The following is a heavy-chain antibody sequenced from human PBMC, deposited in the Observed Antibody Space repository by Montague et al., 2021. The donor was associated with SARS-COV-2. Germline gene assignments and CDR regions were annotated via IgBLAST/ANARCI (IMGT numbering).Heavy chain of an antibody. Sequence: SETLSLTCTVSGGSISRYYWNWIRQPPGKGLEWIAYIYYSGSTNXNPSLKSRVTISVDTSKNQFSLKLSSVTAADTAVYYCARSRENYNTLTGYPYYFDCWGQGTLVTVSS. CDR2: IYYSGST. CDR1: GGSISRYY. V-gene: IGHV4-59*01. J-gene: IGHJ4*02. CDR3: ARSRENYNTLTGYPYYFDC. D-gene: IGHD3-9*01.